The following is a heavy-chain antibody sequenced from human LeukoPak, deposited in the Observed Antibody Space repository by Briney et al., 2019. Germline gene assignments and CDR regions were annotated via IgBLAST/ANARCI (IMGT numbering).Heavy chain of an antibody. CDR3: ASARSKTYCGGDCYSRSAFDI. CDR2: IYHSGST. CDR1: GGSISSSNW. Sequence: SGTLSLTCAVSGGSISSSNWWSWVRQPPGKGLEWIGEIYHSGSTYYNPSLKSRVTISVDTSKNQFSLKLSSVTAADTAVYYCASARSKTYCGGDCYSRSAFDIWGQGTMVTVSS. J-gene: IGHJ3*02. D-gene: IGHD2-21*02. V-gene: IGHV4-4*02.